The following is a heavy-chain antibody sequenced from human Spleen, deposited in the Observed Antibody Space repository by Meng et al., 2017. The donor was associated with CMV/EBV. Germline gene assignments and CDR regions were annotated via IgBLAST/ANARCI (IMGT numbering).Heavy chain of an antibody. V-gene: IGHV3-66*01. CDR2: IQNDGTT. CDR1: GFTVSNNY. D-gene: IGHD6-6*01. CDR3: ARVCGSSSTPNYGMDV. J-gene: IGHJ6*02. Sequence: GGPLRLSCVASGFTVSNNYLSWVRQAPGKGLEWVSIIQNDGTTYYTDSVKGRFTISRDNAKNSLYLQMNSLRAEDTAVYYCARVCGSSSTPNYGMDVWGQGTTVTVSS.